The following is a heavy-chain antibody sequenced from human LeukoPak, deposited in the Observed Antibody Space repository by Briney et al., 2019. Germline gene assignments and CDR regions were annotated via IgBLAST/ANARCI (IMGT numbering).Heavy chain of an antibody. CDR3: AKAGGYDIRSYGMDV. J-gene: IGHJ6*02. CDR1: GFTFSSYG. V-gene: IGHV3-30*02. CDR2: IRYDGSNK. D-gene: IGHD5-12*01. Sequence: PGGSLRLSCAASGFTFSSYGMHWVRQAPGKGLEWVAFIRYDGSNKYYADSAKGRFTISRDNSKNTLYLQINSLRAEDTAVYYCAKAGGYDIRSYGMDVWGQGATVTVSS.